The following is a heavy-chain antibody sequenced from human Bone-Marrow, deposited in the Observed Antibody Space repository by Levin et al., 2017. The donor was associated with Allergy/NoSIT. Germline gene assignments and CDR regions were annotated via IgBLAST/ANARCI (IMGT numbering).Heavy chain of an antibody. Sequence: PGGSLRLSCAASGFTFSSYGMHWVRQAPGKGLEWVAVISYDGSNKYYADSVKGRFTISRDNSKNTLYLQMNSLRAEDTAVYYCAKESFGGVIGHFDYWGQGTLVTVSS. CDR3: AKESFGGVIGHFDY. J-gene: IGHJ4*02. V-gene: IGHV3-30*18. CDR2: ISYDGSNK. CDR1: GFTFSSYG. D-gene: IGHD3-16*02.